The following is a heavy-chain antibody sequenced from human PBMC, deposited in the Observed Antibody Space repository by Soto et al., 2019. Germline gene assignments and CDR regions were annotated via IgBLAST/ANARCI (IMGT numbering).Heavy chain of an antibody. CDR3: ASLVYDFWSCYSFYYFDY. CDR1: GGTFSSYA. V-gene: IGHV1-69*01. J-gene: IGHJ4*02. Sequence: QVQLVQSGAEVKKPGSSVKVSCKASGGTFSSYAISWVRQAPGQGLEWMGGIIPIFGTANYAKKFQGRVKITADESTSTASMELSSLRSEDTAVYYCASLVYDFWSCYSFYYFDYWGQGTLVTVSS. D-gene: IGHD3-3*01. CDR2: IIPIFGTA.